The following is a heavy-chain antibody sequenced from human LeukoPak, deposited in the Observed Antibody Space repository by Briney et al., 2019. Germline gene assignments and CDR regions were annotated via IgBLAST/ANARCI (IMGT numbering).Heavy chain of an antibody. V-gene: IGHV1-69*06. Sequence: SVKVSCKASGGTFSSYAISWVRQAPGQGLEWMGGIIPIFGTANYAQKFQGRVTMTADTSTSRVYMELRSLRADDTAVYYCARGSPPRRNYDSRGYYSYYFDYWGQGTLVTVSS. J-gene: IGHJ4*02. D-gene: IGHD3-22*01. CDR2: IIPIFGTA. CDR3: ARGSPPRRNYDSRGYYSYYFDY. CDR1: GGTFSSYA.